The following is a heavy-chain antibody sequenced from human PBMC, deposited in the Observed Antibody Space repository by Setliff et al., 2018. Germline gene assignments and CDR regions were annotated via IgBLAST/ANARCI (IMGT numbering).Heavy chain of an antibody. CDR1: GFTLTIYP. D-gene: IGHD3-3*01. V-gene: IGHV1-3*01. J-gene: IGHJ3*02. Sequence: ASVKVSCKASGFTLTIYPIHWVRQAPGQRLEWMGWINPDNGNRKYSQRFKGRVTITRDTSASTVFLELSTRRSEDTAVYYCTRDFLGATASFDIWGQGTMVTVSS. CDR3: TRDFLGATASFDI. CDR2: INPDNGNR.